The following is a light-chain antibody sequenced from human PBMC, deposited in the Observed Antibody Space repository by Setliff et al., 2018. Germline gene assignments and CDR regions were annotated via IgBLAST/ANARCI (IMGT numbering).Light chain of an antibody. Sequence: QSALTQPASVSGSPGQSITIHCIGSSSDIGAYDYVAWYQQHPGKAPKLMIYDVSHRPSGVSHRFSAPKSGNTASLTISGLQVEDEADYYCSSYSTRTSLDVFGTGTKV. CDR2: DVS. CDR1: SSDIGAYDY. V-gene: IGLV2-14*03. J-gene: IGLJ1*01. CDR3: SSYSTRTSLDV.